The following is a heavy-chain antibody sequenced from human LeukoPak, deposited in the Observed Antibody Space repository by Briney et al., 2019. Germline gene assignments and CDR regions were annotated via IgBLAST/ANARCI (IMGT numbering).Heavy chain of an antibody. V-gene: IGHV4-39*01. J-gene: IGHJ4*02. CDR1: DGSISSSNYY. CDR2: IYYSGST. Sequence: SETLSLTCTVSDGSISSSNYYWGWLRQPPGKGLEWFGTIYYSGSTYYIPSLRSRLTVSVDTSKNHFSLKLTSVTAADTAVYYCARHSSSWSPSPDYWGQGTLVTVSS. CDR3: ARHSSSWSPSPDY. D-gene: IGHD6-13*01.